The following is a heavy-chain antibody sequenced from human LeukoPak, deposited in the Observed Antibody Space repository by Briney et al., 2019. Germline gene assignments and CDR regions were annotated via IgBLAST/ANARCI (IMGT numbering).Heavy chain of an antibody. CDR2: IYGGGSEI. D-gene: IGHD3-22*01. CDR1: GYTFIDYY. CDR3: ARHYYDTSGYRTDAFDI. V-gene: IGHV5-51*01. J-gene: IGHJ3*02. Sequence: GESLKISCEGSGYTFIDYYIGWVRQMPGKGLEWMGIIYGGGSEIIYSPAFQGQVTISVDRYISTAYLHWSSLKASDTAMYYCARHYYDTSGYRTDAFDIWGQGTTVTVSP.